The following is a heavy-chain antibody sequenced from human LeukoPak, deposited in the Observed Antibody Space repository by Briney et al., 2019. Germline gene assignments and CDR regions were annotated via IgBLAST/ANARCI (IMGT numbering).Heavy chain of an antibody. CDR2: IIPIFGTA. J-gene: IGHJ4*02. CDR3: ARGGKYCTNGVCSRAHFDY. D-gene: IGHD2-8*01. CDR1: GGTFSSYA. V-gene: IGHV1-69*05. Sequence: ASVKVSCKASGGTFSSYAISWVRQAPGQGLEWMGGIIPIFGTANYAQKFQGRVTITTDESTGTAYMELSSLRSEDTAVYYCARGGKYCTNGVCSRAHFDYWGQGTLVTVSS.